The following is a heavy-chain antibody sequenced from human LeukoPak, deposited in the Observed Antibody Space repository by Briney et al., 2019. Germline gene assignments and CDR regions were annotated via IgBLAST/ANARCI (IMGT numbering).Heavy chain of an antibody. Sequence: GASLQISSKGSGYSFTGYWIGWVRQLPGKGLEWMGIIYPGDSDTIYSPSFQGHVTISADKSSSTAYLEWSSLKASDTAMYYCARDRDGYNLDFWGQGTMVTVSS. CDR1: GYSFTGYW. J-gene: IGHJ3*01. D-gene: IGHD5-24*01. CDR2: IYPGDSDT. CDR3: ARDRDGYNLDF. V-gene: IGHV5-51*01.